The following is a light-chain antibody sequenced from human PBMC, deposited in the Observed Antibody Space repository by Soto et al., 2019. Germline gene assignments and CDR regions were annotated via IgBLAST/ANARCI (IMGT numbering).Light chain of an antibody. CDR1: SSDVGDYNY. V-gene: IGLV2-14*01. Sequence: QSVLTQPASVSGSPGQSITISCTGTSSDVGDYNYVSWYQQHPGKAPKLMIYEVSNRPSGISNRFSGSKSGNTASLTISGLQGEDEADYYCSSYTSGSTLVVFGGGTKLTVL. J-gene: IGLJ2*01. CDR2: EVS. CDR3: SSYTSGSTLVV.